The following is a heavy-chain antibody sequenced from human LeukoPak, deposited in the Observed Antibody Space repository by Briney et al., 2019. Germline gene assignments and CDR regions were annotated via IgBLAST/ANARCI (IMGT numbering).Heavy chain of an antibody. CDR3: ARDLRSGDAFDI. V-gene: IGHV4-59*01. CDR2: IYYSGST. Sequence: SETLSLTCTVSGGSISSYYWSWIRQPPGKGLEWIGYIYYSGSTNYNPSLKSRVTISVDTSKNQFSLKLSSVTAADTAVYYCARDLRSGDAFDIWGQGTMVTVSS. D-gene: IGHD1-26*01. J-gene: IGHJ3*02. CDR1: GGSISSYY.